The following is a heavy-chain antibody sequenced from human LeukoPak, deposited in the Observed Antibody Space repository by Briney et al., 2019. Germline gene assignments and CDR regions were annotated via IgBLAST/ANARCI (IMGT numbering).Heavy chain of an antibody. J-gene: IGHJ6*02. CDR3: ARARPWDSSRSYYFGMDV. Sequence: GGSLRLSCEASGFTFSSYAIRWVRQAPGTGLEWVSSIPGSGGATYYADSVRGRFSISRDSSKNTVYLQMNSLRDEDTAVYYCARARPWDSSRSYYFGMDVWGHGTTVAVSS. CDR2: IPGSGGAT. V-gene: IGHV3-23*01. CDR1: GFTFSSYA. D-gene: IGHD3-22*01.